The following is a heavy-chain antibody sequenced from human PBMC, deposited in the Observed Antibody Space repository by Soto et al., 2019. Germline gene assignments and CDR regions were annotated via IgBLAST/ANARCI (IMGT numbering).Heavy chain of an antibody. CDR2: ISWNSGSI. Sequence: EVQLVESGGCLVQPGRALRLSCEASGFTFDDYAMHWVRQAPGKGLEWVSGISWNSGSIGYADSVKGRFTISRDKAKNSLYRKLNSLRAEDTALYYCAKGGPRSGWYRGVDYWGQGTLVTVSS. V-gene: IGHV3-9*01. CDR1: GFTFDDYA. D-gene: IGHD6-19*01. J-gene: IGHJ4*02. CDR3: AKGGPRSGWYRGVDY.